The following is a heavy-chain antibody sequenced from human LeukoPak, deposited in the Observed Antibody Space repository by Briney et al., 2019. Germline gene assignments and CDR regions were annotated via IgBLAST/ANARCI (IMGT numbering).Heavy chain of an antibody. CDR3: ARKGEQYSSSWYWFDP. D-gene: IGHD6-13*01. V-gene: IGHV1-18*01. Sequence: GASVKVSCKASGYTFTSYGISWVRQAPGQGLEWMGWISAYNGNTNYAQKLQGRVTMTTDTSTSTAYMELRSLRSDDTAVYYCARKGEQYSSSWYWFDPWGQGTLVTVSS. CDR2: ISAYNGNT. J-gene: IGHJ5*02. CDR1: GYTFTSYG.